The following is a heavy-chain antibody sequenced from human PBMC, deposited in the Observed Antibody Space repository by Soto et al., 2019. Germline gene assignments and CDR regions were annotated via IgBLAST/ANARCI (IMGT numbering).Heavy chain of an antibody. D-gene: IGHD2-2*01. Sequence: SETLSLTCAVYGGSFSGYYWSWIRQPPGKGLEWIEEINHSGSTNYNPSLKSRVTISVDTSKNQFSLKLSSVTAADTAVYYCARDPQTHCSSTRCYRGKFDYWGQGTLVTGSS. V-gene: IGHV4-34*01. CDR2: INHSGST. CDR3: ARDPQTHCSSTRCYRGKFDY. J-gene: IGHJ4*02. CDR1: GGSFSGYY.